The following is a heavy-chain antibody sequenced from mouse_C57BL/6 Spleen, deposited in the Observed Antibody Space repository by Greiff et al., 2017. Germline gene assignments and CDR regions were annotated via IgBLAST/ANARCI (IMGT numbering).Heavy chain of an antibody. CDR2: ISSGGSYT. V-gene: IGHV5-6*02. J-gene: IGHJ3*01. CDR1: GSTFSSYG. CDR3: ARQGRITECFAY. Sequence: EVKLVEPGGDLVKPGGSLKLSCAASGSTFSSYGMSWVRQTPDTSLEWVATISSGGSYTYYPDSVKGRYTISRTNAKNTLYLQMSSLKSEDTAMYYCARQGRITECFAYWGQGTLVTVSA. D-gene: IGHD2-4*01.